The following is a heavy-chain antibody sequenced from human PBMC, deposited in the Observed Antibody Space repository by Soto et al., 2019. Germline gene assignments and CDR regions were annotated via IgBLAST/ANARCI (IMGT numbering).Heavy chain of an antibody. V-gene: IGHV3-23*01. Sequence: PGGSLRLSGAASGFTFSSYAMSWVRQAPGKGLEWVSAISGSGGSTYYADSVKGRFTISRDNSKNTLHLQMNRLSAEDTAVYYCAKDPASLYYYDSSGYYYQRGGYYYYGMDVWGQGTTVTVSS. CDR2: ISGSGGST. CDR3: AKDPASLYYYDSSGYYYQRGGYYYYGMDV. CDR1: GFTFSSYA. J-gene: IGHJ6*02. D-gene: IGHD3-22*01.